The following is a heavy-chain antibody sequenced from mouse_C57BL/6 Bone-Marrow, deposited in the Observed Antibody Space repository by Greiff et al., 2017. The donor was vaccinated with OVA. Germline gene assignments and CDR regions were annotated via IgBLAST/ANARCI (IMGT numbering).Heavy chain of an antibody. J-gene: IGHJ3*01. V-gene: IGHV3-6*01. CDR1: GYSITSGYY. Sequence: VQLKESGPGLVKPSQSLSLTCSVTGYSITSGYYWNWIRQFPGNKLEWMGYISYDGSNNYNPSLKNRISITRDTSKNQFFLKLNSVTTEDTATYYCAGYTWFAYWGQGTLVTVSA. D-gene: IGHD1-2*01. CDR3: AGYTWFAY. CDR2: ISYDGSN.